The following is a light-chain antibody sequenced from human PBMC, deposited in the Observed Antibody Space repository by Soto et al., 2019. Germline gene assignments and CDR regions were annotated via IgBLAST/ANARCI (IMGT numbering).Light chain of an antibody. Sequence: DIQMTQSPSTLSASVGDRVTITCRASQSISSWLAWYQQKPGKAPKLLIYKASSLESGVPSRFSGSGSGTEVTLTISSLQPDDFATYYCQQYDRSSRTFGQGTKVEIK. CDR1: QSISSW. CDR3: QQYDRSSRT. J-gene: IGKJ1*01. CDR2: KAS. V-gene: IGKV1-5*03.